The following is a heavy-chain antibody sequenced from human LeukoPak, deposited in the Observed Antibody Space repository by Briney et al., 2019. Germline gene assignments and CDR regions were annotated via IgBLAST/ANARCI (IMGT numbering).Heavy chain of an antibody. Sequence: GGSLRLSCAASGLTFSSYSMNWVRQAPGKGLEWVSAISGSGGSTYYADSVKGRFTISRDNSKNTLYLQMNSLRAEDTAVYYCAKGQRYYYDSSGYLNSFDYWGQGTLVTVSS. CDR1: GLTFSSYS. CDR2: ISGSGGST. D-gene: IGHD3-22*01. J-gene: IGHJ4*02. CDR3: AKGQRYYYDSSGYLNSFDY. V-gene: IGHV3-23*01.